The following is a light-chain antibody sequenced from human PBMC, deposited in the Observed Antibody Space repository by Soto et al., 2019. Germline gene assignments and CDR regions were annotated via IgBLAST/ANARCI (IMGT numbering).Light chain of an antibody. Sequence: EIVLTQSPATLCLSPGERATLSCRASQSVSSNLAWYQQIPGQAPRLLIYDASTRATGIPARFSGSGSGTEFTLTISSIVPEDVAVYYCHQRRNWLTWTFGQGTKVEIK. CDR1: QSVSSN. V-gene: IGKV3-11*01. CDR3: HQRRNWLTWT. CDR2: DAS. J-gene: IGKJ1*01.